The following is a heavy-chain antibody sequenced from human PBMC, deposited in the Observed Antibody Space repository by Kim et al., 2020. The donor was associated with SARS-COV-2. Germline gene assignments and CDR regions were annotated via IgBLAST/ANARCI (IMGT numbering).Heavy chain of an antibody. CDR1: GGTFSSYA. D-gene: IGHD6-13*01. J-gene: IGHJ4*02. Sequence: SVKVSCKASGGTFSSYAISWVRQAPGQGLEWMGGIIPIFGTANYAQKFQGRVTITADESTSTAYMELSSLRSEDTAVYYCARSRLGSSSWYKEGWFDYWGQGTLVTVSS. CDR3: ARSRLGSSSWYKEGWFDY. V-gene: IGHV1-69*13. CDR2: IIPIFGTA.